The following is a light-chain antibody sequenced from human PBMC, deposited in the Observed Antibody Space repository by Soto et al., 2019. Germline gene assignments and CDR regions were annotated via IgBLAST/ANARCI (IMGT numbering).Light chain of an antibody. Sequence: QSALTQPASVSGSPGQSITISCTGSSSDVGSHNLVSWYQQYPGKAPKLMIFEANKRPSGVSNRFSGSKSGNTASLTVSGLQADYEADYYCCSYVGTSTIFGGGTKVTVL. CDR3: CSYVGTSTI. CDR1: SSDVGSHNL. V-gene: IGLV2-23*01. J-gene: IGLJ2*01. CDR2: EAN.